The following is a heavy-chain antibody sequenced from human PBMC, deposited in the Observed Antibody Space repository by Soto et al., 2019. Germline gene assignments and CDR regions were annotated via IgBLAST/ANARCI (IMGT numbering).Heavy chain of an antibody. CDR1: GFSLRSHW. V-gene: IGHV3-74*01. CDR3: ARDRKDVAHPVYQPMFDS. Sequence: EVQLVEFGGGLVQPGGSLRLSCAASGFSLRSHWMHWVRHAPGKGLVWVSRINGDGSDTDYADSVRGRFTMFRDNYKHTLYLQMNSLTAEDTGVYHCARDRKDVAHPVYQPMFDSWGQGTVVTVSS. J-gene: IGHJ4*02. CDR2: INGDGSDT. D-gene: IGHD2-2*01.